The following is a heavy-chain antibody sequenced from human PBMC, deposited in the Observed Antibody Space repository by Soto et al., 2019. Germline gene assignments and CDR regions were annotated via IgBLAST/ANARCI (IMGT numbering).Heavy chain of an antibody. D-gene: IGHD3-3*01. V-gene: IGHV1-8*01. J-gene: IGHJ5*02. CDR1: GYTFTSYD. CDR2: MNPNSGNT. Sequence: ASVKVSCKASGYTFTSYDINWVRQATGQGLEWMGWMNPNSGNTGYAQKFQGRVTMTRNTSISTAYMELSSLRSEDTAVYYCARSRSYYDFWSGSGLSWFDPWGQGTLVTVSS. CDR3: ARSRSYYDFWSGSGLSWFDP.